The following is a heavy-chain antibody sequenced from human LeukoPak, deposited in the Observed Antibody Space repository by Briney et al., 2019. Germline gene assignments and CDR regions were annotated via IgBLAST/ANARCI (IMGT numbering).Heavy chain of an antibody. D-gene: IGHD2-15*01. J-gene: IGHJ4*02. CDR1: GGSISTSGYH. Sequence: SETLSLTCTVSGGSISTSGYHWGWIRQPPGKGLEWVGSIYYSGSTYYNLSPKSRVTLSLDTSKNQFSLKLSSVTAADTAVYYCARLWSTYCNGGSCPHQPNYWGQGTLVTVSS. V-gene: IGHV4-39*01. CDR2: IYYSGST. CDR3: ARLWSTYCNGGSCPHQPNY.